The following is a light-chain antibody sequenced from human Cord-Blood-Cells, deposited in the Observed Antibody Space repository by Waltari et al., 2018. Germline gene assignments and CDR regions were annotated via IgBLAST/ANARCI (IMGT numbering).Light chain of an antibody. V-gene: IGLV2-14*02. CDR1: SSDVGSYNL. CDR2: EGS. J-gene: IGLJ3*02. CDR3: SSYTSSSTLV. Sequence: QSALTQPASVSGSPGQSITISCTGTSSDVGSYNLVSWYQQHPGKAPKLMIYEGSKRPSGVSNRCSGSKSGNTAALTISGLQAEDEADYYCSSYTSSSTLVFGGGTKLTVL.